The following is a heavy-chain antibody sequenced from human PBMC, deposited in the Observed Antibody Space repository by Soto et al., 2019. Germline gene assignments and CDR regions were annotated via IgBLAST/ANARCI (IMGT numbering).Heavy chain of an antibody. CDR1: GGSISSYY. J-gene: IGHJ4*02. CDR3: ARGWGGMAGYFDY. D-gene: IGHD1-26*01. V-gene: IGHV4-59*12. Sequence: PSETLSLTCTVSGGSISSYYWSWIRQPPGKGLEWIGYIYYSGSTNYNPSLKSRVTISVDTSKNQFSLKLSSVTAADTAVYYCARGWGGMAGYFDYWGQGTLVTVSS. CDR2: IYYSGST.